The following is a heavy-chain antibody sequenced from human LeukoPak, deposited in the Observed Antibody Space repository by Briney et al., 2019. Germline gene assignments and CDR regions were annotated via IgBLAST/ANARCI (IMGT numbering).Heavy chain of an antibody. Sequence: ASVKVSCKASGYTFTGYYMHWVRQAPGQGLEWMGWINPNSGGTNYAQKFQGRVTMTRDTSISTAYMELSRLRSDDTAVYYCARDRRSGYLASKNWFDPWGQGTLVTVSS. CDR3: ARDRRSGYLASKNWFDP. CDR2: INPNSGGT. CDR1: GYTFTGYY. D-gene: IGHD5-12*01. V-gene: IGHV1-2*02. J-gene: IGHJ5*02.